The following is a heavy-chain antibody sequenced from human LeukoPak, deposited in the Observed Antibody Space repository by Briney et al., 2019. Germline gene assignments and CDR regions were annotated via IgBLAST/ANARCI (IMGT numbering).Heavy chain of an antibody. J-gene: IGHJ3*02. Sequence: ASVKVSCKASGYTFTGYYMHWVRQAPGQGLEWRGWINPNSGGANYAQKFQGRVTMTRDTSISTAYMELSRLRSDDTAVYYCARDRAYYDSTGYYEIPDAFDIWGQGTMVTVSS. CDR2: INPNSGGA. CDR1: GYTFTGYY. CDR3: ARDRAYYDSTGYYEIPDAFDI. D-gene: IGHD3-22*01. V-gene: IGHV1-2*02.